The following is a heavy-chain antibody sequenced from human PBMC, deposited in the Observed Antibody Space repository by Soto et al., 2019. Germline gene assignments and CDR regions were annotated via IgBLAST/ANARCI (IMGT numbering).Heavy chain of an antibody. D-gene: IGHD3-22*01. CDR1: GFTFSSYA. Sequence: SLRLSCAASGFTFSSYAMSWVRQAPGKGLEWVSAISGSGGSTYYADSVKGRFTISRDNSKNTLYLQMNSLRAEGTAVYYCAKDPYDSSGYYYVDYWGQGTLVTVSS. CDR2: ISGSGGST. V-gene: IGHV3-23*01. CDR3: AKDPYDSSGYYYVDY. J-gene: IGHJ4*02.